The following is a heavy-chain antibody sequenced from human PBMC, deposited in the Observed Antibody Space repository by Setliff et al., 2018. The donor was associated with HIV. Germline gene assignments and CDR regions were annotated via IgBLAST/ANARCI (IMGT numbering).Heavy chain of an antibody. V-gene: IGHV7-4-1*02. J-gene: IGHJ4*02. CDR2: INTNTGNP. CDR1: GYTFTSYA. Sequence: ASVKVSCKASGYTFTSYAMNWARQAPGQGLEWMGWINTNTGNPTYAQGFTGRFVFSLDTSVSTAYLQISSLTADDTAVYYCARQYCSITTCYDFDFWGQGTLVTVSS. CDR3: ARQYCSITTCYDFDF. D-gene: IGHD2-2*01.